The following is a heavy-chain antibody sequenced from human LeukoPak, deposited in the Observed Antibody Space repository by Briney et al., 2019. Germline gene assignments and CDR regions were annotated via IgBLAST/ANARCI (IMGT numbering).Heavy chain of an antibody. Sequence: ASVKVSCKASGGTFSSYAISWVRQAPGQGLEWMGWINPNSGGTNYAQKFRGRVTMTRDTSISTAYMELSRLRSDDTAVYYCARKRIPPGGMFDYWGQGTLVTVSS. J-gene: IGHJ4*02. CDR1: GGTFSSYA. D-gene: IGHD2-2*02. V-gene: IGHV1-2*02. CDR2: INPNSGGT. CDR3: ARKRIPPGGMFDY.